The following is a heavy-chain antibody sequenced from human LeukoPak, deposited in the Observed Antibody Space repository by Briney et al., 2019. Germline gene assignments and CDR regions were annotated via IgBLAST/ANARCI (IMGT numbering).Heavy chain of an antibody. CDR3: ARDRNYDYIWGSYRPDYFDY. CDR2: ISSSSSYI. D-gene: IGHD3-16*02. J-gene: IGHJ4*02. Sequence: GGSLRLSCAASGVTFSSYTMNWVRQAPGKGLEWVSSISSSSSYIYYADSVKGRFTISRDNAKNSLYLQMSSLRAEDTAVYYCARDRNYDYIWGSYRPDYFDYWGQGTLVTVSS. V-gene: IGHV3-21*01. CDR1: GVTFSSYT.